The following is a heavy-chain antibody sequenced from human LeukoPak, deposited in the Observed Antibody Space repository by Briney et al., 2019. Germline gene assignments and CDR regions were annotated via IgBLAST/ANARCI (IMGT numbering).Heavy chain of an antibody. CDR3: ARDHWVLSSKTWYHYAMDV. CDR2: ISYNGSP. Sequence: SETLSLTCTVSGDSISDSYWSWIRQPPGKGLEWIGYISYNGSPDYSPSLKSRVTISADTSKNQLSLILTSVTAADTAVYYCARDHWVLSSKTWYHYAMDVWGQGTTVTVSS. CDR1: GDSISDSY. D-gene: IGHD3-9*01. V-gene: IGHV4-59*01. J-gene: IGHJ6*02.